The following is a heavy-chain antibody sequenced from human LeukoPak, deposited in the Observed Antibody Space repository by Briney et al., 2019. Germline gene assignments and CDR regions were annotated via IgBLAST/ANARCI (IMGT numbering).Heavy chain of an antibody. D-gene: IGHD3-10*01. CDR3: ARVGRVMVRGVIINFDY. J-gene: IGHJ4*02. CDR2: INPNSGGT. CDR1: GYTFTGYY. V-gene: IGHV1-2*06. Sequence: ASVKVSCKASGYTFTGYYMHWVRQAPGQGLEWMGRINPNSGGTDYAQKFQGGVTMTRDTSISTAYMELSRLRSDDTAVYYCARVGRVMVRGVIINFDYWGQGTLVTVSS.